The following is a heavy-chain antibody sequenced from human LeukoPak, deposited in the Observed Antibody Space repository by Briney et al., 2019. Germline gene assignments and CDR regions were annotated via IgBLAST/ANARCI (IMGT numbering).Heavy chain of an antibody. J-gene: IGHJ4*02. D-gene: IGHD3-22*01. CDR2: MNPNSGNT. Sequence: GASVKVSCKASGYTFTSYDINWVRQATGQGLEWVGWMNPNSGNTGYAQKFQGRVTMTRNTSISTAYMELSSLRSEDTAVYYCARIGYYYDSSGYYYPDFDYWGQGTLVTVSS. CDR3: ARIGYYYDSSGYYYPDFDY. V-gene: IGHV1-8*01. CDR1: GYTFTSYD.